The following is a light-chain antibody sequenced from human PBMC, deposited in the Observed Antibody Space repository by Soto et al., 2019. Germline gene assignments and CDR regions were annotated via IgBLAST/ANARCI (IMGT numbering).Light chain of an antibody. CDR3: QQYNGWPWT. CDR2: GAS. J-gene: IGKJ1*01. Sequence: EIVMTQSPATLSVSPGERATLSCRASQSVSSNLAWYQQKPGQAPRLLIYGASTRATDIPARFSGSVSGTEFTLTITGLQSEDFAVYYCQQYNGWPWTFGQGTKVDIK. V-gene: IGKV3-15*01. CDR1: QSVSSN.